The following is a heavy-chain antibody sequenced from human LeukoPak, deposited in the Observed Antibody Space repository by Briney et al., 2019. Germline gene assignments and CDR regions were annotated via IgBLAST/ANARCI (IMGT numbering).Heavy chain of an antibody. CDR2: INPSGGST. CDR1: GYTSTSYY. D-gene: IGHD3-3*01. CDR3: ARESVLRVFDY. J-gene: IGHJ4*02. Sequence: GASVKVSCKASGYTSTSYYMHWVRQAPGQGLEWMGIINPSGGSTSYAQKFQGRVTMTRDTSTSTVYMELSSLRSEDTAVYYCARESVLRVFDYWGQGTLVTVSS. V-gene: IGHV1-46*01.